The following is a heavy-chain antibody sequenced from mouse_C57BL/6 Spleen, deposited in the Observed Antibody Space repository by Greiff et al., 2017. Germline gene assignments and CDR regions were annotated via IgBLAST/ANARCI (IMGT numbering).Heavy chain of an antibody. Sequence: VQLQQSGPELVKPGASVKIPCKASGYTFTDYNMDWVKQSHGKSLEWIGDINPNNGGTIYNQKFKGKDTLTVDKSSSTAYMALRSLTSEDTAVDSCARRRRELGGCCCYAMDYWGQGTSLTVSS. CDR1: GYTFTDYN. V-gene: IGHV1-18*01. CDR3: ARRRRELGGCCCYAMDY. CDR2: INPNNGGT. D-gene: IGHD4-1*01. J-gene: IGHJ4*01.